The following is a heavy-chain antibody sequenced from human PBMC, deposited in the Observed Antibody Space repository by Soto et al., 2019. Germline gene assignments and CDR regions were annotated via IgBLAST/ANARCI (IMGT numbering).Heavy chain of an antibody. J-gene: IGHJ3*01. Sequence: QVQLQESGPGLVKPSGTLSLTCAVSGGSISSSHWWTWVRQSPGKGLEYIGEISHSGTSNSNPSLKIRVTLSVDKSKNHFSLTLTSVTAADTAVYYCARVVLTITRGAFDAWGQGTLVIVSS. V-gene: IGHV4-4*02. CDR2: ISHSGTS. D-gene: IGHD3-9*01. CDR3: ARVVLTITRGAFDA. CDR1: GGSISSSHW.